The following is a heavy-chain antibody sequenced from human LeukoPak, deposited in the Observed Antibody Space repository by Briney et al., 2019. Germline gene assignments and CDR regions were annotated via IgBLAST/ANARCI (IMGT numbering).Heavy chain of an antibody. J-gene: IGHJ4*02. Sequence: ASVKVSCKASGYTFTGYYMHWVRQAPGQGLEWMGWINPNSGGTNYAQKFQGRVTMTRDTSISTAYMELSRLRSDDTAVYYCARNGGHIVVVTAIKSFQYRLVPDYWGQGTLVTVSS. V-gene: IGHV1-2*02. CDR1: GYTFTGYY. CDR2: INPNSGGT. D-gene: IGHD2-21*02. CDR3: ARNGGHIVVVTAIKSFQYRLVPDY.